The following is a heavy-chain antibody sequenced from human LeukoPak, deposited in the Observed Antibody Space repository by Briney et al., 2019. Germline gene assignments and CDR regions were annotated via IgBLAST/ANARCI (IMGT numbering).Heavy chain of an antibody. V-gene: IGHV3-30*03. CDR1: GFSFSNYV. D-gene: IGHD1-1*01. J-gene: IGHJ4*02. CDR2: ISYDGNNK. Sequence: GGSLRLSCAASGFSFSNYVMYWVRQAPRKGLEWVAVISYDGNNKYYADSVKGRFTISRDNSKNTLYLQMSSLRGEDTAVYYCARDTPAGTLDYWGQGSLVSVSS. CDR3: ARDTPAGTLDY.